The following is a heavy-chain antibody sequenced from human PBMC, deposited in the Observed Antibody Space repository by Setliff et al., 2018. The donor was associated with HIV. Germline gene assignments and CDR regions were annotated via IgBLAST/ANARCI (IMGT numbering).Heavy chain of an antibody. CDR2: IYYSGST. D-gene: IGHD4-17*01. Sequence: TLSLTCTVSGDSLSSDYYYWTWIRQHPEKGLEWIGYIYYSGSTLYNPSLRSRLTMSVDTSKNQFSLELSSVTAADTAVYYCARDFLRSGYFDHWGQGKLVTVSS. CDR1: GDSLSSDYYY. CDR3: ARDFLRSGYFDH. V-gene: IGHV4-31*02. J-gene: IGHJ4*02.